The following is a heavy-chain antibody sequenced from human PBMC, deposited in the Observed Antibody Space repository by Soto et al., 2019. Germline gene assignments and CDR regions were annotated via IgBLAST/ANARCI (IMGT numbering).Heavy chain of an antibody. D-gene: IGHD6-13*01. J-gene: IGHJ4*02. CDR2: IYYSGST. CDR3: ARTGPGPSYSSSWYPPRYFDY. CDR1: GGSISSSSYY. Sequence: SETLSLTCTVSGGSISSSSYYWGWIRQPPGKGLEWIGSIYYSGSTYYNPSLKSRVTISVDTSKNQFSLKLSSVTAADTAVYYCARTGPGPSYSSSWYPPRYFDYWGQGTLVTVSS. V-gene: IGHV4-39*01.